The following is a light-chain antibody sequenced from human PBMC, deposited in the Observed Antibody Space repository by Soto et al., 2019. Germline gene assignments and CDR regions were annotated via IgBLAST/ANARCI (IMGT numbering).Light chain of an antibody. CDR2: DAS. J-gene: IGKJ5*01. CDR3: QHGSDWPPFT. V-gene: IGKV3-11*01. Sequence: LSPGERATLCCRGSERVKSNLAWYQHKPGQAPRLLIYDASNRATGIPARFSGSGSGTDFTLTVSSLEPEDFAVYYCQHGSDWPPFTFGQGTRLEIK. CDR1: ERVKSN.